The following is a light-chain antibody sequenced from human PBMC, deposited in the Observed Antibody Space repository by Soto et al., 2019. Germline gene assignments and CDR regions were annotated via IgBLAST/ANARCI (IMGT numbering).Light chain of an antibody. CDR3: QQYSDSPPT. CDR1: QRVSSRY. V-gene: IGKV3-20*01. Sequence: IVLTQSPGTLSLSPGDRATLSCRASQRVSSRYLAWYQQKPSQAPSLLIFGASNRATGIPDRFSGSGSGTDFNFTIGRLEPEDFAMYYCQQYSDSPPTFGQGTKVEIK. J-gene: IGKJ1*01. CDR2: GAS.